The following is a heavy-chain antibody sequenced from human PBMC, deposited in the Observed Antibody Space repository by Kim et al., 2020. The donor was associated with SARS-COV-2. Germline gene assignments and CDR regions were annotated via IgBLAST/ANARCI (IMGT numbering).Heavy chain of an antibody. Sequence: ASVKVSCKASGYTFTSYYMHWVRQAPGQGLEWMGIINPSGGSTSYAQKFQGRVTMTRDTSTSTVYMELSSLRSEDTAVYYCARNPQVVVVITVEYYFDYWGQGTLVTVSS. CDR1: GYTFTSYY. CDR2: INPSGGST. D-gene: IGHD3-22*01. CDR3: ARNPQVVVVITVEYYFDY. V-gene: IGHV1-46*01. J-gene: IGHJ4*02.